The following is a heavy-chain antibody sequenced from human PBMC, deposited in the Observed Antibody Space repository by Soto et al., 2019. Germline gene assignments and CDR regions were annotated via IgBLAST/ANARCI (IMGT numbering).Heavy chain of an antibody. CDR3: ASCQGEYCGSSSHFNWYFDL. D-gene: IGHD2-2*01. CDR1: GFTFSSYA. CDR2: ISGSGVST. Sequence: EVQLLESGGGLVQPGGSLRLSCAASGFTFSSYAMSWVRQAPGKGLEWVSTISGSGVSTYYADSVKGRFSISRDNSKNTLYLQMNTLEAEDTALYYSASCQGEYCGSSSHFNWYFDLWGRGTLVTVSS. J-gene: IGHJ2*01. V-gene: IGHV3-23*01.